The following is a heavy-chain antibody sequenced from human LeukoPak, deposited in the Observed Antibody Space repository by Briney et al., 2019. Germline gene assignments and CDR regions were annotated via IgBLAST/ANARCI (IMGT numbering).Heavy chain of an antibody. J-gene: IGHJ4*02. V-gene: IGHV4-61*05. CDR2: IYYSGST. D-gene: IGHD3-22*01. CDR1: GGSISSSSYY. CDR3: ARHEGSYDSSGYGLYY. Sequence: PSETLSLTCTVSGGSISSSSYYWGWLRQPPGKGLEWIGYIYYSGSTNYNPSLKSRVTISVDTSKNQFSLKLSSVTAADTAVYYCARHEGSYDSSGYGLYYWGQGTLVTVSS.